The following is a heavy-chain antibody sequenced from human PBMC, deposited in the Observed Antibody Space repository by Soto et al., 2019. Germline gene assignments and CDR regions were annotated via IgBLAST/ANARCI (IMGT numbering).Heavy chain of an antibody. D-gene: IGHD6-13*01. J-gene: IGHJ4*02. Sequence: QVQLQESGPGLVKPSETLSLTCAVSSDSVSNNNWWGWVRQPPGKGLEWIGEVYRTGSTNYNPSLKCRVTVSMDKSKILFSRRLFFVTAADTAVYYCARVNLAAAGEFDYWGQGALVTVSS. CDR3: ARVNLAAAGEFDY. CDR1: SDSVSNNNW. V-gene: IGHV4-4*02. CDR2: VYRTGST.